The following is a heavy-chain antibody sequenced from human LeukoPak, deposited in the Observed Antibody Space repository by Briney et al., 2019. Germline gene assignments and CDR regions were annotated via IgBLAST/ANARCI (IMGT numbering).Heavy chain of an antibody. J-gene: IGHJ4*02. CDR2: IKGDGSST. V-gene: IGHV3-74*01. Sequence: GGSLRLSCAASGFTFSSYWMHWVRHTPGKGLVWVSRIKGDGSSTSYADSVKGRFTISRDNAKNTLYLQMNSLRAEDTAVYYCAGDGYSFGHDFDYWGQGTLVTVSS. CDR3: AGDGYSFGHDFDY. D-gene: IGHD5-18*01. CDR1: GFTFSSYW.